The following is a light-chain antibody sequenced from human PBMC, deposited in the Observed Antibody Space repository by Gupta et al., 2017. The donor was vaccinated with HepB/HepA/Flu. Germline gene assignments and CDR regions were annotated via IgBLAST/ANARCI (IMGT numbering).Light chain of an antibody. CDR3: QQRSKWPLT. J-gene: IGKJ4*01. V-gene: IGKV3-11*01. CDR2: DAS. Sequence: EIVLTQSPAPLSLSPGDRATLFCRASESIRYYLGWYQQKPGQAPRLVIDDASNRAPGIPARGSGSGSGTDFTLTISSLEPEDFAVYYCQQRSKWPLTFGGGTKVEIK. CDR1: ESIRYY.